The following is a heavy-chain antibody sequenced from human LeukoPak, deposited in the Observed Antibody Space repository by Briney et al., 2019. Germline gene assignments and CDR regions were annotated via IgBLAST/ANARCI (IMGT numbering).Heavy chain of an antibody. D-gene: IGHD2-2*01. CDR2: IIPIFGTA. J-gene: IGHJ5*02. Sequence: ASVKVSCKASGGTFSSYAISWVRQAPGQGLEWMGRIIPIFGTANCAQRFQGRVTITTDESTSTAYMELSSLRSEDTAVYYCARAVPAAIRGNWFDPWGQGTLVTVSS. CDR3: ARAVPAAIRGNWFDP. CDR1: GGTFSSYA. V-gene: IGHV1-69*05.